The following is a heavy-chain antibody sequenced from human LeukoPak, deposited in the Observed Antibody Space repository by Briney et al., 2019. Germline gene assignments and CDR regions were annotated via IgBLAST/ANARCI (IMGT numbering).Heavy chain of an antibody. CDR2: IIPIFGTA. CDR3: ARHQLLSSPERYLDYGMDV. CDR1: GGTFSSYA. V-gene: IGHV1-69*13. J-gene: IGHJ6*04. D-gene: IGHD2-2*01. Sequence: APVKVSCKASGGTFSSYAISWVRQAPGQGLEWMGGIIPIFGTANYAQKFQGRVTITADESTSTAYMELSSLGSEDTAVYYCARHQLLSSPERYLDYGMDVWGKGTTVTVSS.